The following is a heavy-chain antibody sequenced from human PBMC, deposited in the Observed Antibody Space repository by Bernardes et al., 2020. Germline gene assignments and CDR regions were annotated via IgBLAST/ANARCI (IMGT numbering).Heavy chain of an antibody. D-gene: IGHD2-2*01. J-gene: IGHJ6*03. V-gene: IGHV4-39*01. CDR1: GGSISSSSYY. CDR2: IYYSGST. CDR3: ARLVSCSSTSCPFYYYYYYMDV. Sequence: SETLSLTCTVSGGSISSSSYYWGWIRQPPGKGLEWIGSIYYSGSTYYNPSLKSRVTISVDTSTNQFSLKLSSVTAEDTAVYYCARLVSCSSTSCPFYYYYYYMDVWGKGTTVTVSS.